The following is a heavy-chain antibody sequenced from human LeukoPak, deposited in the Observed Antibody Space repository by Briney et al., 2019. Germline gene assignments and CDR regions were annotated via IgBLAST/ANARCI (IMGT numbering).Heavy chain of an antibody. CDR3: AKVLDLYSNDLVRGWFDP. V-gene: IGHV3-23*01. Sequence: GGSLRLSCAASGFTFSSYSMNWVRQAPGKGLEWVSDISGSAGTTHYADSVKGRFTISRDNSKNTLYLQMNSLRAEDSAVYYCAKVLDLYSNDLVRGWFDPWGQGTLVTVSS. D-gene: IGHD3-10*01. CDR2: ISGSAGTT. J-gene: IGHJ5*02. CDR1: GFTFSSYS.